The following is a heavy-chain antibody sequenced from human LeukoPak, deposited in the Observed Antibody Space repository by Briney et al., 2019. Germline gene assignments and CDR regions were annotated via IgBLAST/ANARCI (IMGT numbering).Heavy chain of an antibody. Sequence: GGSLRLSCAASGFTFSSYWMSWVRQAPGKGLEWVANIKQDGSEKYYVDSVKGRFTISRDNAKNSLYLQMNSLRAEDTAVYYCARVKVYGRSGFDYWGQGTLVTVSS. CDR1: GFTFSSYW. J-gene: IGHJ4*02. CDR3: ARVKVYGRSGFDY. CDR2: IKQDGSEK. V-gene: IGHV3-7*01. D-gene: IGHD5/OR15-5a*01.